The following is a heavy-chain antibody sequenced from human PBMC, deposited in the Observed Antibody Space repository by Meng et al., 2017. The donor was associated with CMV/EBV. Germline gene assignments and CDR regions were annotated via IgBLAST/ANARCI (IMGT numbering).Heavy chain of an antibody. CDR2: IKQDGSEK. D-gene: IGHD2-2*02. Sequence: GGSLRLSCATSGFIFNNYWMSWVRQAPGKGLEWVANIKQDGSEKQYVDSVKGRFTISRDNAKNSLYLQMNSLRAEDTAVYYCSSNSIVVVPAAIPDDAFDIWGQGTMVTVSS. J-gene: IGHJ3*02. CDR1: GFIFNNYW. V-gene: IGHV3-7*01. CDR3: SSNSIVVVPAAIPDDAFDI.